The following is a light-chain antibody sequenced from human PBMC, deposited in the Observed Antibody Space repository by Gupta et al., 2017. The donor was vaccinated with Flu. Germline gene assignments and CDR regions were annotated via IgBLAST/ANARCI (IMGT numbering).Light chain of an antibody. J-gene: IGKJ4*01. Sequence: DIQMTQSPSSLSASVGDRVTITCQASQDISNYLNWYQQKPGKAPKLLIYDASNLETGVPSRFSGSGSGTDFTFTISSLQPEDIATYYCQQDDTLPVTFGGGTKVEIK. CDR1: QDISNY. V-gene: IGKV1-33*01. CDR3: QQDDTLPVT. CDR2: DAS.